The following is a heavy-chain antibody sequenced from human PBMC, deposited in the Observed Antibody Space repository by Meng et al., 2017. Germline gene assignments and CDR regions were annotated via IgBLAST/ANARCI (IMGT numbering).Heavy chain of an antibody. CDR3: ARDGRSWD. Sequence: QVPLQESGPGLCMPAWTLSLSGGGVGCTINSRSWGSWVRQPPGKGLEWIGEIYHSGSTNYNPSLKSRVTISVDKSKNQFSLKLSSVAAADTAVYYCARDGRSWDWGQGTLVTVSS. V-gene: IGHV4-4*02. CDR1: GCTINSRSW. D-gene: IGHD7-27*01. J-gene: IGHJ4*02. CDR2: IYHSGST.